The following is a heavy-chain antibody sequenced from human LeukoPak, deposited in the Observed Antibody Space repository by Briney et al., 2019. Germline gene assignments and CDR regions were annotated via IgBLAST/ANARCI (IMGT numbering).Heavy chain of an antibody. CDR1: GYSFTNYW. V-gene: IGHV5-51*01. CDR3: ARRYCSGGSCYRNWFDP. Sequence: GESLKISCMGSGYSFTNYWIGWVRQMPGKGLEWMGIIYPGDSDTTYSPSFQGQVTISADKSISTAYLQWSSLKASDTAIYYCARRYCSGGSCYRNWFDPWGQGTLVTVSS. D-gene: IGHD2-15*01. J-gene: IGHJ5*02. CDR2: IYPGDSDT.